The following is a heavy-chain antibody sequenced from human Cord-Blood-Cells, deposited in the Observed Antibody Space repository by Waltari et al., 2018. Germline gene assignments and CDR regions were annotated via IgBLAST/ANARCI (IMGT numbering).Heavy chain of an antibody. D-gene: IGHD2-2*01. CDR3: ARPSQYCSSTSCYAFDI. CDR2: IIPIFGTA. Sequence: QVQLVQSGAEVQKPGSSAKVSCKASGGTFSSYAIRWVRQAPGQGLEWMGGIIPIFGTANYAQKFQGRVTITADESTSTAYMELSSLRSEDTAVYYCARPSQYCSSTSCYAFDIWGQGTMVTVSS. J-gene: IGHJ3*02. CDR1: GGTFSSYA. V-gene: IGHV1-69*01.